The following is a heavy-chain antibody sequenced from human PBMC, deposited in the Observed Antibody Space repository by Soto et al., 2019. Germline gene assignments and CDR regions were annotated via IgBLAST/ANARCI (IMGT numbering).Heavy chain of an antibody. D-gene: IGHD2-2*01. CDR3: AHAYGGTSWPNDAFDV. J-gene: IGHJ3*01. V-gene: IGHV2-5*02. Sequence: QITLKESGPTLVKPTQTLTLTCTFSGFSLSANGVGVAWIRQPPGQALEWLALIYWDDDKRYRTSLRSRLTSTKDTSKNQVVLTMTNMDPVYTGTYYCAHAYGGTSWPNDAFDVWGQGTVVTVSS. CDR1: GFSLSANGVG. CDR2: IYWDDDK.